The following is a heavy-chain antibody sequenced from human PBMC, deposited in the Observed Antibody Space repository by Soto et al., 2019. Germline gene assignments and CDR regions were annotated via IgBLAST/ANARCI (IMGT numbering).Heavy chain of an antibody. J-gene: IGHJ4*02. Sequence: PGGSLRLSCAASGFTFSSYGMHWVRQAPGKGLEWVAVIWYDGSNKYYADSVKGRFTISRDNSKNTLYLQMNSLRAEDTAVYYCARGRYSYGPFDYWGQGTLVTVSS. D-gene: IGHD5-18*01. CDR1: GFTFSSYG. V-gene: IGHV3-33*01. CDR3: ARGRYSYGPFDY. CDR2: IWYDGSNK.